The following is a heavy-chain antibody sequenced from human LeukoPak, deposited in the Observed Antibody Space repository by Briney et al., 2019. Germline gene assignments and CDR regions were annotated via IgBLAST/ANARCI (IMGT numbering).Heavy chain of an antibody. CDR3: AKETGSPESYGGSRFDGFDY. Sequence: GGSLRLSCAASGFTFDDYAMHWVRQAPGKGLEWVSGICRNSGIIGYADSENGQFTLTRDNTKNSLYLKINSPRAQDTAIYYGAKETGSPESYGGSRFDGFDYWGQGTLVTVSS. CDR2: ICRNSGII. D-gene: IGHD2-15*01. V-gene: IGHV3-9*01. CDR1: GFTFDDYA. J-gene: IGHJ4*02.